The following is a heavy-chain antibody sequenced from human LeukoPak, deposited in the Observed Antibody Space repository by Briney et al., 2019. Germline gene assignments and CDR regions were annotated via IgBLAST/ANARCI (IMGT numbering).Heavy chain of an antibody. D-gene: IGHD3-10*01. CDR2: ISGSGGSI. Sequence: GGSLRLSCAASGFTFSTNAMSWVRQAPGKGLEWVSSISGSGGSIYYADSVKGRFTISRDNSKNTLYLQMNSLRAEDTAVYYCARNLLWFGEIDYYYGMDVWGQGTTVTVSS. CDR3: ARNLLWFGEIDYYYGMDV. J-gene: IGHJ6*02. V-gene: IGHV3-23*01. CDR1: GFTFSTNA.